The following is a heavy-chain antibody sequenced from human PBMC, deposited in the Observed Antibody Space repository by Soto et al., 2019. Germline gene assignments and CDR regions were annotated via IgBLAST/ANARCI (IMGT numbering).Heavy chain of an antibody. V-gene: IGHV3-30*03. D-gene: IGHD6-6*01. CDR1: GFTFSSYG. CDR2: ISYDGSNK. Sequence: QVQLVESGGGVVQPGRSLRLSCAASGFTFSSYGMHWVRQAPGKGLEWVAVISYDGSNKYYADSVKGRFTISRDNSKNTLYLQMNSLRAEDTAVYYCSYSSSSPFDYWGQGTLVTVS. J-gene: IGHJ4*02. CDR3: SYSSSSPFDY.